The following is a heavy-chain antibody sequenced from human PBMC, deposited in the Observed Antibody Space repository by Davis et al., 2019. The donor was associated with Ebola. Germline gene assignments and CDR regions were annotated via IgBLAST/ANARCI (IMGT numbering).Heavy chain of an antibody. CDR1: GGTFSSYV. Sequence: ASVKVSCKASGGTFSSYVISWVRQAPGQGLEWMGWISAYNGNTNYAQKLQGRVTMTRDTSTSTVYMELSSLRSEDTAVYYCTRLAMFGVVKPFDYWGQGSLVTVSS. V-gene: IGHV1-18*01. CDR3: TRLAMFGVVKPFDY. CDR2: ISAYNGNT. D-gene: IGHD3-3*01. J-gene: IGHJ4*02.